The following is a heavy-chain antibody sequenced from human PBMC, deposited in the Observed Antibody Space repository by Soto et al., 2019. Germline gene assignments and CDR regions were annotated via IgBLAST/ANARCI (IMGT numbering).Heavy chain of an antibody. CDR2: TSYDGSK. D-gene: IGHD3-10*01. Sequence: QVQLVESGGGVVQPGRSLRLSCAAAGFTFSSYGMHWVRQAPGTGLEWVAATSYDGSKYYADTVKGRFTISRDNSKNTLYLQINSLGPEDTAVYYCAKDFTPWFGAYFYYYYGMDVW. CDR1: GFTFSSYG. CDR3: AKDFTPWFGAYFYYYYGMDV. V-gene: IGHV3-30*18. J-gene: IGHJ6*01.